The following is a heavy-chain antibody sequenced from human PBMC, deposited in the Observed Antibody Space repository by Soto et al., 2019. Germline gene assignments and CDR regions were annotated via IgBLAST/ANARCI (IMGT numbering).Heavy chain of an antibody. Sequence: GGSLRLSCAASEFTFSSYGMHWVRQAPGKGLEWVAVISYDGSNKYYADSVKGRFTISRDNSKNTLYLQMNSLRAEDTAVYYCAKPGGGGGNYFDYWGQGTLVTVSS. V-gene: IGHV3-30*18. J-gene: IGHJ4*02. D-gene: IGHD2-15*01. CDR2: ISYDGSNK. CDR3: AKPGGGGGNYFDY. CDR1: EFTFSSYG.